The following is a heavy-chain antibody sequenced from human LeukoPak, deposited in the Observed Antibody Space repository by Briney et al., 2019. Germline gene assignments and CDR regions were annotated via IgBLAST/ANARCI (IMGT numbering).Heavy chain of an antibody. Sequence: ASVKVSCKASGYTFTGYYMHWVRQAPGQGLEWMGWINPNSGGTNYAQKFQGRVTMTRDTSISTAYMELSRLRSDDTAVYYCARGASLYYYDSSGYSDHWGQGALVTVSS. J-gene: IGHJ5*02. CDR1: GYTFTGYY. D-gene: IGHD3-22*01. V-gene: IGHV1-2*02. CDR3: ARGASLYYYDSSGYSDH. CDR2: INPNSGGT.